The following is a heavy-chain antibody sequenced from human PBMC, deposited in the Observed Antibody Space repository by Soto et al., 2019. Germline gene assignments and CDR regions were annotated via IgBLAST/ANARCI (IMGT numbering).Heavy chain of an antibody. J-gene: IGHJ6*02. CDR3: ARKAAGYYYGMEV. Sequence: PSETLSLTCAVYVGSVSGYDWSLIRQPPGKGLEWIGEINHSGSTNYNPSLKSRVTISVDTSKNNFSLKLSSVTAADTAVYYCARKAAGYYYGMEVWGQGTTLTV. CDR2: INHSGST. V-gene: IGHV4-34*01. D-gene: IGHD6-25*01. CDR1: VGSVSGYD.